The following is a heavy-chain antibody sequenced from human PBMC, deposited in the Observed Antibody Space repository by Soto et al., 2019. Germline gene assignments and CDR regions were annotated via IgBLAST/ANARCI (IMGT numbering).Heavy chain of an antibody. V-gene: IGHV3-23*01. CDR2: ISGSGRDT. Sequence: GGSLRLSCAGSGLTFSSHSMAWVRQAPGKGLEWVSAISGSGRDTHYADSVRGRFTVSRDSSKNTLYLQMNSLRAEDTAVYFCAKESGVIQGFLYIEYWGRGTLVTVSS. J-gene: IGHJ4*02. CDR1: GLTFSSHS. D-gene: IGHD5-18*01. CDR3: AKESGVIQGFLYIEY.